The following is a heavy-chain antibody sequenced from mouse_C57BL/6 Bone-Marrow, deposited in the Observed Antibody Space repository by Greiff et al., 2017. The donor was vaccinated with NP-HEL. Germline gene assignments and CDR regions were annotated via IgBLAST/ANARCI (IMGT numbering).Heavy chain of an antibody. Sequence: EVQGVESGGGLVKPGGSLKLSCAASGFTFSDYGMHWVRQAPGKGLEWVAYISSGSSTIYYADTVKGRFTISRDNATNTLFLQITSLRSEDTAMYYCAKHYDGYYLFAYWGQGTLVTVSA. CDR1: GFTFSDYG. J-gene: IGHJ3*01. V-gene: IGHV5-17*01. CDR2: ISSGSSTI. D-gene: IGHD2-3*01. CDR3: AKHYDGYYLFAY.